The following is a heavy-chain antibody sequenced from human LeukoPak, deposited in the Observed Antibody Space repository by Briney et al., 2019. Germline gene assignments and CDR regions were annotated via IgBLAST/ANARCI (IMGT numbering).Heavy chain of an antibody. V-gene: IGHV3-23*01. CDR1: GFTFSNYA. CDR2: IIPSGGNT. Sequence: GGSLRLSCAASGFTFSNYAMSWVRQAPGKGLEWASAIIPSGGNTYYADSVKGRFTISRDNSKNTLYLQMNSLRAEDTAVYYCAKGDPPYLDYWGQGTLVTVSS. J-gene: IGHJ4*02. CDR3: AKGDPPYLDY.